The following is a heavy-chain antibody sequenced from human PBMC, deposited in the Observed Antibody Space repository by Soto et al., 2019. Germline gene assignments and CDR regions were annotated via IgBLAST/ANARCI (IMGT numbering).Heavy chain of an antibody. CDR3: TSGVLA. V-gene: IGHV4-30-2*01. CDR1: GGSVNRGGYS. CDR2: ISPSGSP. Sequence: QVQLQESGSRLVRPSQTVSLTCSVSGGSVNRGGYSWSWIRQPPGKGLEWIAFISPSGSPAYNPTPKSRVTMSVGRSTTPITAEYSSVTAAEAAVYYCTSGVLAWGPGTPVTVSS. J-gene: IGHJ5*02. D-gene: IGHD2-8*01.